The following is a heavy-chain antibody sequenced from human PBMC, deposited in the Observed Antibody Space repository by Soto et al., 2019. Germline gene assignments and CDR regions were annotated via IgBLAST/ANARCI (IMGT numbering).Heavy chain of an antibody. CDR1: GFTFSSYS. V-gene: IGHV3-21*01. CDR2: ISSSSSYI. J-gene: IGHJ6*02. CDR3: ARDRSPLQRIVVVVAAPRYYGMDV. Sequence: GGSLRLSCAASGFTFSSYSMNWVRQAPGKGLEWVSSISSSSSYIYYADSVKGRFTISRDNAKNSLYLQMNSLRAEDTAVYYCARDRSPLQRIVVVVAAPRYYGMDVWGQGTTVTVSS. D-gene: IGHD2-15*01.